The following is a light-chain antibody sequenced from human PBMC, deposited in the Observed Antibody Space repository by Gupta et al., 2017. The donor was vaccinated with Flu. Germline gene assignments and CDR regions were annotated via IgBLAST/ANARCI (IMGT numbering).Light chain of an antibody. CDR2: RDS. CDR1: SRRNED. CDR3: QVGDSNTWV. J-gene: IGLJ3*02. Sequence: ALRKTATITCGGGSRRNEDLQWYQQKAGQVLVLVIFRDSNRASGTPERSSCSTAVNTAVLTVSRAQPGDEEDYYCQVGDSNTWVFGGGTKLTVL. V-gene: IGLV3-9*01.